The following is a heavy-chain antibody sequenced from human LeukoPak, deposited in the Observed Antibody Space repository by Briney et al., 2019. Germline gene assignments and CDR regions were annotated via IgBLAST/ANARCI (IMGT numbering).Heavy chain of an antibody. J-gene: IGHJ5*02. V-gene: IGHV3-23*01. CDR3: AKDTYYDFWSGYRFDP. D-gene: IGHD3-3*01. Sequence: GGSLRLSCAASGFTFSSYAMSWVRQAPGKGLEWVSAISGSGGSTYYADSVKGRFTISRVNSTNTLYLQMNSLRAEDTAVYYCAKDTYYDFWSGYRFDPWGQGTLVTVSS. CDR1: GFTFSSYA. CDR2: ISGSGGST.